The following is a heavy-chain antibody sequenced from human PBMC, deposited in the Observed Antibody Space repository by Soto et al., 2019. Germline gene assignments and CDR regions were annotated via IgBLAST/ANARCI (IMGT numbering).Heavy chain of an antibody. CDR3: AKEGEHSSGWANFDY. CDR1: GFTFSSYA. J-gene: IGHJ4*02. V-gene: IGHV3-23*01. D-gene: IGHD6-19*01. Sequence: GGSLRLSCAASGFTFSSYAMSWVRQAPGKGLEWVSAISGSGGSTYYADSVKGRFTISRDNSKNTLYLQMNSLRAEDSAVYYCAKEGEHSSGWANFDYWGQGTLVTVSS. CDR2: ISGSGGST.